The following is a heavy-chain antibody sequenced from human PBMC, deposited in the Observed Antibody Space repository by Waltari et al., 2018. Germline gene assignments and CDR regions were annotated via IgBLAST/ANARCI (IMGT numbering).Heavy chain of an antibody. CDR3: VTGLTTVTAKDYFDH. D-gene: IGHD4-17*01. V-gene: IGHV3-7*01. CDR2: IKQDGSEK. Sequence: EVQLVESGGGSVQPGGSLGLPCAASGMTFSNSWMNWVRQAPGKGLEWVANIKQDGSEKNYVDSVEGRFSISRDNAQNSLYLQMNSLRAEDTAIYYCVTGLTTVTAKDYFDHWGQGALVTVS. J-gene: IGHJ4*02. CDR1: GMTFSNSW.